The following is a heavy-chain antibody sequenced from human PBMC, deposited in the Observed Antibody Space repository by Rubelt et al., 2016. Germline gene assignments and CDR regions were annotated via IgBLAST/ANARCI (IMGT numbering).Heavy chain of an antibody. CDR1: SYA. D-gene: IGHD6-6*01. CDR2: ISSNGGST. V-gene: IGHV3-64D*09. CDR3: VKVASSSTFTDAFDI. J-gene: IGHJ3*02. Sequence: SYAMHWVRQAPGKGLEYVSAISSNGGSTYYADSVKGRFTISRDNSKNTLYLQMSSLRAEDTAVYYCVKVASSSTFTDAFDIWGQGTMVTVSS.